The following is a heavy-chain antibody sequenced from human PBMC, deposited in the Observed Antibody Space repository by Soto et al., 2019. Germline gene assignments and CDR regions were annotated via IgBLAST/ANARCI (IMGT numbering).Heavy chain of an antibody. J-gene: IGHJ4*02. CDR1: GGSVTSHH. Sequence: SETLSLTCSVSGGSVTSHHLSWIRQPPGKGLEWMGYINYDGSTNYSPSLKSRVITSVDTSNSQFSLRLSSVTAADTAVYYCATYSRGEGGRGYRGPGTLVTVSS. V-gene: IGHV4-59*08. D-gene: IGHD2-21*01. CDR2: INYDGST. CDR3: ATYSRGEGGRGY.